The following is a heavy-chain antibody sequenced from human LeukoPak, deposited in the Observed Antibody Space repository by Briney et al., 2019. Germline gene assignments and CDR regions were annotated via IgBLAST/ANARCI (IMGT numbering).Heavy chain of an antibody. D-gene: IGHD6-13*01. Sequence: GGSLRLSCAVSGFTFSDYWMNWVRQAPGKGLEWVASINQNGGEKSYVDSVRGRFTISRDNPKNSLYLQMSSLRAEDTAVYYCARDGTAAGLYFDLWGQGTLVTVSS. CDR1: GFTFSDYW. CDR3: ARDGTAAGLYFDL. V-gene: IGHV3-7*01. CDR2: INQNGGEK. J-gene: IGHJ4*01.